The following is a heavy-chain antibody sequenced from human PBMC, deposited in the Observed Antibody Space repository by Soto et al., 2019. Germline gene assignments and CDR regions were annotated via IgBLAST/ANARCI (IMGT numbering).Heavy chain of an antibody. D-gene: IGHD3-22*01. J-gene: IGHJ6*02. CDR1: GFTFSSYD. CDR3: ARAYYDSSGYYYQNYYYYYGMDV. Sequence: GGSLRLSCAASGFTFSSYDMHWVRQATGKGLEWVSAIGTAGDTYYPGSVKGRFTISRENAKNSLYLQMNSLRAEDTAVYYCARAYYDSSGYYYQNYYYYYGMDVWGQGTTVTVSS. CDR2: IGTAGDT. V-gene: IGHV3-13*01.